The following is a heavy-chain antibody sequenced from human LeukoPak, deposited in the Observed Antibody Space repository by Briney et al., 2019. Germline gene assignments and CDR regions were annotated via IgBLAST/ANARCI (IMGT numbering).Heavy chain of an antibody. V-gene: IGHV4-30-2*01. D-gene: IGHD1-26*01. CDR2: IYHSGST. CDR3: ARQSGTYIDH. Sequence: SQTLSLTCAVSGGSISSGGYSWSWIRQPPGKGLEWIGYIYHSGSTYYNPSLKSRVTTSVDTSKNQFSVEVTSVTAADTAVYYCARQSGTYIDHWGQGTLVTVSS. J-gene: IGHJ4*02. CDR1: GGSISSGGYS.